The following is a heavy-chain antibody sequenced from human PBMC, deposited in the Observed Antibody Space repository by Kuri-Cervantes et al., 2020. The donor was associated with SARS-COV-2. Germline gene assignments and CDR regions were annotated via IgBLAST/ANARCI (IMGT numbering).Heavy chain of an antibody. CDR2: INHSGST. CDR1: GGSFSGYY. J-gene: IGHJ4*02. D-gene: IGHD3-22*01. V-gene: IGHV4-34*01. Sequence: GSLRLSCAVYGGSFSGYYWSWIRQPPGKGLEWIGEINHSGSTNYNPSLKSRVTISVDTSKNQFSLKLSSVTAADTAVYYCAREPHYYDSSGYYSRFDYWGQGTLVTVSS. CDR3: AREPHYYDSSGYYSRFDY.